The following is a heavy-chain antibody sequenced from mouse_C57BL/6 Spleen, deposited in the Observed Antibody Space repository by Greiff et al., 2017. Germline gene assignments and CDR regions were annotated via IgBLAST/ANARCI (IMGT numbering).Heavy chain of an antibody. D-gene: IGHD2-4*01. J-gene: IGHJ4*01. CDR1: GYTFTSYN. Sequence: QVQLQQSGAELVRPGASVKMSCKASGYTFTSYNMHWVKQTPRQGLEWIGAIYPGNGDTSYNQKFKGKATLTVDKSSSTAYMQLSSLTSEDSAVYCCARDDYDEYYYAMDYWGQGTSVTVSS. V-gene: IGHV1-12*01. CDR2: IYPGNGDT. CDR3: ARDDYDEYYYAMDY.